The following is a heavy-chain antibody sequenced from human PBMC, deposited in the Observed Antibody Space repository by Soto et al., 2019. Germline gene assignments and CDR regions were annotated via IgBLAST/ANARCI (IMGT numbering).Heavy chain of an antibody. CDR3: ARDPRDGYKRGHFDY. CDR2: ISAYNGNT. Sequence: GASVKVSCKASGYTFTSYGISWVRQAPGQGLEWMGWISAYNGNTNYAQKLQGRVTMTTDTSTSTAYMELRSLRSDDTAVYYCARDPRDGYKRGHFDYWGQGTLVTVSS. J-gene: IGHJ4*02. D-gene: IGHD5-12*01. CDR1: GYTFTSYG. V-gene: IGHV1-18*01.